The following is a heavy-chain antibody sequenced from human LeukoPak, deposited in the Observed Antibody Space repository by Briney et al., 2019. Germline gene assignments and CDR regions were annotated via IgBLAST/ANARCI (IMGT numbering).Heavy chain of an antibody. Sequence: PSETLSLTCTVSGGSISTYYWSWIRQPPGKGLEWIGYIYYSGSTNYSPSLQSRVTISVDASRNQFSLRLSSVTAADTAMYYCARSGTKTNGFDYWGQGTLDTVSS. CDR1: GGSISTYY. CDR3: ARSGTKTNGFDY. J-gene: IGHJ4*02. CDR2: IYYSGST. D-gene: IGHD2-8*01. V-gene: IGHV4-59*01.